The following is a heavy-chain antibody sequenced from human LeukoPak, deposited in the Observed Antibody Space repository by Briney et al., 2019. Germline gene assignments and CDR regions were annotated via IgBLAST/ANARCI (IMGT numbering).Heavy chain of an antibody. CDR2: IYYSGST. D-gene: IGHD3-10*01. CDR1: GGSISSYY. J-gene: IGHJ6*02. Sequence: SETLSLTCTASGGSISSYYWSWIRQPPGKGLEWIGYIYYSGSTNYNPSLKSRVTISVDTSKNQFSLKLSSVTAADTAVYYCARGLYGSGGHYYYYYGMDVWGQGTTVTVSS. CDR3: ARGLYGSGGHYYYYYGMDV. V-gene: IGHV4-59*01.